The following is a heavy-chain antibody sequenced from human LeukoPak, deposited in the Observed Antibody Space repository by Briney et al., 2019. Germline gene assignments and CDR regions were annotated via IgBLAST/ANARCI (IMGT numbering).Heavy chain of an antibody. Sequence: GASVKVSCKASGYTFTSYGISWVRQAPGQGLEWMGWISAYNGNTNYAQKLQGRVTMTTDTSTSTAYMEPRSLRSDDTAVYYCARVLDYGDLNWFDPWGQGTLVTVSS. V-gene: IGHV1-18*04. CDR1: GYTFTSYG. J-gene: IGHJ5*02. CDR3: ARVLDYGDLNWFDP. CDR2: ISAYNGNT. D-gene: IGHD4-17*01.